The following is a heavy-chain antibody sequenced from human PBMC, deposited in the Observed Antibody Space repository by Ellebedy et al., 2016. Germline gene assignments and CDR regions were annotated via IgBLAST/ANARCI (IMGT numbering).Heavy chain of an antibody. J-gene: IGHJ5*02. V-gene: IGHV3-30*18. Sequence: GESLKISCAASGFTFSSSWMSWVRQAPGKGLEWVAVISFDGKKIYYADSVKGRFTIARDNSRTTLHLHMNSLRAEDTAVYYCAKDRLGYSYESALDLWGRGTRVTVSS. D-gene: IGHD5-24*01. CDR3: AKDRLGYSYESALDL. CDR2: ISFDGKKI. CDR1: GFTFSSSW.